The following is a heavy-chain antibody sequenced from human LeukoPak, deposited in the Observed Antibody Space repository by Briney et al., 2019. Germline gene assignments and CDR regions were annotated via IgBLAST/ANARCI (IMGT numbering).Heavy chain of an antibody. D-gene: IGHD3-3*01. Sequence: PSETLSLTCTVSGGSISSSSYYWGWIRQPPGKGLEWIGSIYYSGSTYYNPSLKSRVTISVDTSKNQFSLKLSSVTAADTAVYYCARSWSGYPDYYFDYWGQGTLVTVSS. V-gene: IGHV4-39*07. CDR3: ARSWSGYPDYYFDY. CDR2: IYYSGST. CDR1: GGSISSSSYY. J-gene: IGHJ4*02.